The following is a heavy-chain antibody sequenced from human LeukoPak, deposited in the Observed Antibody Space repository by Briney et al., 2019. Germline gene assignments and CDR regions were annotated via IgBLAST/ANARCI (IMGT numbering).Heavy chain of an antibody. J-gene: IGHJ4*02. V-gene: IGHV4-59*08. CDR1: GDSISTYY. D-gene: IGHD4-17*01. Sequence: PSGTLSLTCTVSGDSISTYYWSWIRQPPGKGLEWIGYISYSGSTNYYPSLKSRVTMSVDTSRNQFSLRLSSVTASDTAVYYCARPLEATVTVPFDYWGQGTLVTVSS. CDR2: ISYSGST. CDR3: ARPLEATVTVPFDY.